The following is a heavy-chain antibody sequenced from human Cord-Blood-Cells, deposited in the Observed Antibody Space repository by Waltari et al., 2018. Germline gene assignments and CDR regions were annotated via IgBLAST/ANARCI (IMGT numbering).Heavy chain of an antibody. D-gene: IGHD3-9*01. CDR2: INPNSGGT. V-gene: IGHV1-2*02. Sequence: QVQLVQSGAEVKKPGASVKVSCKASGYTFTGYYMHWVRQAPGQGLEWMGWINPNSGGTNYAQKFQGRVTMTRDTSIGTAYMELSRLRSDDTAVYYCAGGAYDILTGYYAFDIWGQGTMVTVSS. CDR1: GYTFTGYY. J-gene: IGHJ3*02. CDR3: AGGAYDILTGYYAFDI.